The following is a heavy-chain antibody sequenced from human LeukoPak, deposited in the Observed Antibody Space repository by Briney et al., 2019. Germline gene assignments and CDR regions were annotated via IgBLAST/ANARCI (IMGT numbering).Heavy chain of an antibody. CDR3: ARGRIVATISNYYYYYYMDV. V-gene: IGHV1-2*02. Sequence: ASVKVSCKTSGYTFSDYYMHWVRQAPEQGLEWMGWINPKTGGTTYAQKFQGRVSMTRDTSISTAYMELSRLRSDDTAVYYCARGRIVATISNYYYYYYMDVWGKGTTVTISS. J-gene: IGHJ6*03. D-gene: IGHD5-12*01. CDR1: GYTFSDYY. CDR2: INPKTGGT.